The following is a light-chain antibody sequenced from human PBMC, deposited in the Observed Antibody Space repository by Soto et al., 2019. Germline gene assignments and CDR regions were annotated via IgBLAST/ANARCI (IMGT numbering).Light chain of an antibody. J-gene: IGKJ1*01. CDR3: MQGTLLPWP. CDR2: KVS. CDR1: QIVVYSDGNTY. V-gene: IGKV2D-30*01. Sequence: EDLMTQYTHSLPVTLGQPASISCISSQIVVYSDGNTYLNWFQQRPGQSPRRLIYKVSNWDSGVPDRFSGSGSGTDFTLKICSVEAEDVGVYYCMQGTLLPWPFGQGTKVDIK.